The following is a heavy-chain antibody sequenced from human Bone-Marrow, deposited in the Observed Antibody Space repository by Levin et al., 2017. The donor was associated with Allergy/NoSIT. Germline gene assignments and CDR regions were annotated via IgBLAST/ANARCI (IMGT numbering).Heavy chain of an antibody. J-gene: IGHJ6*03. V-gene: IGHV4-34*01. CDR2: INHRGTT. Sequence: PSETLSLTCGVYGGSFSGYYWSWIRQPPGKGLEWIGEINHRGTTNYNPLLKSRLTVSVDTSKNQFSLNLSSVTAADTGVYYCARLSSVNNYYYYYMDVWGEGTTVTVSS. CDR3: ARLSSVNNYYYYYMDV. CDR1: GGSFSGYY. D-gene: IGHD5-24*01.